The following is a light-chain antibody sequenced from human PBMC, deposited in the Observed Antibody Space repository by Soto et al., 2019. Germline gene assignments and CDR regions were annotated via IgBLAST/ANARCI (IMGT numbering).Light chain of an antibody. V-gene: IGKV3-11*01. CDR3: QQRNSWPPTFT. Sequence: EIVMTQSPATLSLSPGGRATLSCRASQSVSLSLAWYQQKPGQAPRLLIYDASNRATGIPARLSGSGSGTDFTLTISSLEPEDFAVYYCQQRNSWPPTFTFGQGTRLEIK. CDR2: DAS. CDR1: QSVSLS. J-gene: IGKJ5*01.